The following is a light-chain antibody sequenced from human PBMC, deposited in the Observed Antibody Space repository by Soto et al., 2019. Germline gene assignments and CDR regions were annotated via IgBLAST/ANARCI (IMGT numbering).Light chain of an antibody. CDR2: GAS. J-gene: IGKJ4*01. V-gene: IGKV3-15*01. CDR3: KHRPIQPIT. CDR1: HSVSSS. Sequence: EIVMTQSPATLSVSPGERATLSCRASHSVSSSLAWYQQKPGQAPGLLIYGASTRATGLLARFSGSRSGTDFTPTISSLQSEDFAVYSSKHRPIQPITFGGRTHVAIK.